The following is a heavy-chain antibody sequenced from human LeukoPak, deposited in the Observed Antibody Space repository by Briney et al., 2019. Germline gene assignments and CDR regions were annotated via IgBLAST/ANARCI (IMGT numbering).Heavy chain of an antibody. J-gene: IGHJ3*02. CDR3: ARDRRYRVAFDAFDI. CDR2: ISGSGGST. V-gene: IGHV3-23*01. D-gene: IGHD3-3*01. CDR1: GFIFSNYA. Sequence: AGGSLRLSCAASGFIFSNYAMNWVRQAPGKGLEWVSAISGSGGSTYYADSVKGRFTISRDNSKNTLYLQMNSLRAEDTAVYYCARDRRYRVAFDAFDIWGQGTMVTVSS.